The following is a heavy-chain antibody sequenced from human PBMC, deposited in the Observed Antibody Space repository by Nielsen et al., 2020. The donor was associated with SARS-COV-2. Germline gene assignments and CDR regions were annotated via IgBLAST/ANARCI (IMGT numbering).Heavy chain of an antibody. CDR1: GFTISTYA. CDR2: ISSSSSYT. CDR3: ARVQWDCSGGSCYVDY. J-gene: IGHJ4*02. Sequence: GESLKISCVVSGFTISTYAMSWVRQAPGKGLEWVSYISSSSSYTKYADSVKGRFTISRDNAKNSLYLQMNSLRAEDTAVYYCARVQWDCSGGSCYVDYWGQGTLVTVSS. V-gene: IGHV3-11*05. D-gene: IGHD2-15*01.